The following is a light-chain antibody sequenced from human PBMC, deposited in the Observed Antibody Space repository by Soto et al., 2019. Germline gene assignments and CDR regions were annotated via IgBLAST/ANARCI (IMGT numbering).Light chain of an antibody. CDR2: AAS. CDR1: QGISNY. J-gene: IGKJ1*01. CDR3: QKYDSGPWT. V-gene: IGKV1-27*01. Sequence: DIQMTQSPSSLSASVRDRVTITCRASQGISNYLAWYQQKPGKVPKLLIYAASTLQSGVPSRFSGSGSGTDVTLTISSLQPEDVANYYVQKYDSGPWTFGQGTKVEIK.